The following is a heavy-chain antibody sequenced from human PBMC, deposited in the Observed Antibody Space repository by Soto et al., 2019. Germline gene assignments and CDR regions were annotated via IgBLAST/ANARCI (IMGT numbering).Heavy chain of an antibody. CDR1: GYTLTNYW. CDR3: ARKYYYGAGTLDY. Sequence: GESLKISCKGSGYTLTNYWIGWVRQMPGKGLEWMGIIYPGDSETRYSPSFQGQVTMSADKSISTAYLQWSSLKASDSAMYYCARKYYYGAGTLDYWGQGTLVTVSS. D-gene: IGHD3-10*01. CDR2: IYPGDSET. V-gene: IGHV5-51*01. J-gene: IGHJ4*02.